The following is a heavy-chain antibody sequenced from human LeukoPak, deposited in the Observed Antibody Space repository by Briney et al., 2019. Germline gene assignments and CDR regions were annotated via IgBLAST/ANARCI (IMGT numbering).Heavy chain of an antibody. D-gene: IGHD6-13*01. J-gene: IGHJ4*02. CDR2: IYYSGST. CDR3: ARGVTIAAAVEFDY. V-gene: IGHV4-59*01. Sequence: SETLSLTCTVSGGSISSYYWSWIRQPPGKGLEWIGYIYYSGSTNYNPSLKSRVTISVDTSKNQFSLKLSPVTAADTAVYYCARGVTIAAAVEFDYWGQGTLVTVSS. CDR1: GGSISSYY.